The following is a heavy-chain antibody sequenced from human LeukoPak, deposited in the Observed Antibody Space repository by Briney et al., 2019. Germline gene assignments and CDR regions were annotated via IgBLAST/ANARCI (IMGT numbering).Heavy chain of an antibody. CDR1: GVSIRRSSYY. J-gene: IGHJ3*02. CDR3: ARHDSSGPYNAFDI. D-gene: IGHD3-22*01. CDR2: IYYSGTT. Sequence: SETLSLTCTVSGVSIRRSSYYWGWIRQPPGKGLEWIGSIYYSGTTYNYPSLKSRVTISADTSKNHYSLTLNSVTAADTAVYYCARHDSSGPYNAFDIWGQGTMVTVSS. V-gene: IGHV4-39*01.